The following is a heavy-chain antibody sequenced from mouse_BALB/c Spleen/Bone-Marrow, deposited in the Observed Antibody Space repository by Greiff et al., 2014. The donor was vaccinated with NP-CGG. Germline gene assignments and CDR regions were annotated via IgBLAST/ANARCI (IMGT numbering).Heavy chain of an antibody. CDR3: ARWLINYYAMDY. D-gene: IGHD2-2*01. CDR2: IDPANGNT. CDR1: GFNIKDTY. V-gene: IGHV14-3*02. J-gene: IGHJ4*01. Sequence: EVQLQQSGAELVKPGASVKLSCTASGFNIKDTYMHWVKQRPEQGLEWIGRIDPANGNTKYDPKFQGKATITADTSSNTAYLQLSSLTSEYTAVYCCARWLINYYAMDYWGQGTSVTVSS.